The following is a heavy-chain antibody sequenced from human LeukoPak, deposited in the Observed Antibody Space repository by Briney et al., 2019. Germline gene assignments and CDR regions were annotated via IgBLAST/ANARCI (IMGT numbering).Heavy chain of an antibody. CDR2: MNPNSGNT. V-gene: IGHV1-8*01. D-gene: IGHD4-17*01. Sequence: ASVKVSCKASGYTFTSYDINWVRQATGQGLEWMGWMNPNSGNTGYAQKFQGRVTRTRNTSISTAYMELSSLRSEDTAVYYCARASTTVTGDYWGQGTLVTVSS. J-gene: IGHJ4*02. CDR1: GYTFTSYD. CDR3: ARASTTVTGDY.